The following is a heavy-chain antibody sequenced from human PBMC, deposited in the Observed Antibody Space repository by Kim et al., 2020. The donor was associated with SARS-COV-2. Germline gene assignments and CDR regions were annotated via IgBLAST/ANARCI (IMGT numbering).Heavy chain of an antibody. CDR3: AKAGEWELSSHLDY. Sequence: GGSLRLSCAASGFTFSSYAMSWVRQAPGKGLEWVSVIYSGGSSTYYADSVKGRFTISRDNSKNTLYLQMNSLRAEDTAVYYCAKAGEWELSSHLDYWGQGTLVTVSS. CDR2: IYSGGSST. V-gene: IGHV3-23*03. D-gene: IGHD1-26*01. CDR1: GFTFSSYA. J-gene: IGHJ4*02.